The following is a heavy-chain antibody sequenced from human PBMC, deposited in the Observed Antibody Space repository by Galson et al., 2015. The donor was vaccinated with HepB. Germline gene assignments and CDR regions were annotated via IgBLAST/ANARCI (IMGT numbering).Heavy chain of an antibody. Sequence: SVKVSCKASGYTFTTYAVHWMRQAPGQGLEWMGWINAGNGNTKFSQKIQGRVTITRDTSASTAYMELSSLRSEDTAVYYCARPVVPAATGAFDIWGQGTMVTVSS. J-gene: IGHJ3*02. CDR1: GYTFTTYA. V-gene: IGHV1-3*01. CDR3: ARPVVPAATGAFDI. CDR2: INAGNGNT. D-gene: IGHD2-2*01.